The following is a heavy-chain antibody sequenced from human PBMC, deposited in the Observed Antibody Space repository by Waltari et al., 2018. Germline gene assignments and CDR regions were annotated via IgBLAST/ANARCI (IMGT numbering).Heavy chain of an antibody. D-gene: IGHD3-3*01. CDR3: ATMINYDYGMDV. CDR2: IYHSGST. Sequence: QVQLQESGPGLVKPSETLSLTCAVSGYSISSGYYWGWIRQPPGKGLEWIGSIYHSGSTYYNPSLKIRVTISVDTSKNQFSLKLSSVTAADTAVYYCATMINYDYGMDVWGQGTTVIVSS. V-gene: IGHV4-38-2*01. J-gene: IGHJ6*02. CDR1: GYSISSGYY.